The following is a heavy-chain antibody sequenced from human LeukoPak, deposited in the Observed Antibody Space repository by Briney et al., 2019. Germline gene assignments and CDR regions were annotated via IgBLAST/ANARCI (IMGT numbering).Heavy chain of an antibody. CDR2: ISSSSSYI. J-gene: IGHJ4*02. CDR1: GFTFSSYS. CDR3: ATTYYDILTGVPGD. D-gene: IGHD3-9*01. V-gene: IGHV3-21*01. Sequence: GGSLRLSCAASGFTFSSYSMNWVRQAPGKGLEWVSSISSSSSYIYYADSVKGRFTISRDNAKNSLYLQMDSLRAEDTAVYYCATTYYDILTGVPGDWGQGTLVTVSS.